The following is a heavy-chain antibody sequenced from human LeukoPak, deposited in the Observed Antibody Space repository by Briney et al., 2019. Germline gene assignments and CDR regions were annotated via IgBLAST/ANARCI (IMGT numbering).Heavy chain of an antibody. V-gene: IGHV3-9*01. CDR3: AKDAYSSSWNWFDP. Sequence: PGRSLRLSCAASGFTFDDYAMRWVRQAPGKGLEWVSGISWNSGSIGYADSVKGRFTISRDNAKNSLYLQMNSLRAEDTALYYCAKDAYSSSWNWFDPWGQGTLVTVSS. D-gene: IGHD6-13*01. J-gene: IGHJ5*02. CDR2: ISWNSGSI. CDR1: GFTFDDYA.